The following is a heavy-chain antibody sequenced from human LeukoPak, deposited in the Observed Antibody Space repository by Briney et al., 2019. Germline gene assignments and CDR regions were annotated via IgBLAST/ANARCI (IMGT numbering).Heavy chain of an antibody. J-gene: IGHJ4*02. Sequence: GGSLRLSCAASGFTFSSYAMHWVRQAPGKGLEWVAVISYDGSNKYYADSVKGRFTISRDNSKNTLYLQMNSLRAEDTAVYYCAKGDYGDYLGRYYFDYWGQGTLVTVSS. CDR1: GFTFSSYA. V-gene: IGHV3-30-3*01. CDR2: ISYDGSNK. CDR3: AKGDYGDYLGRYYFDY. D-gene: IGHD4-17*01.